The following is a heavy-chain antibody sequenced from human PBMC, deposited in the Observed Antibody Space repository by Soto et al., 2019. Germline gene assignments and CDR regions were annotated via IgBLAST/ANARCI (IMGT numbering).Heavy chain of an antibody. D-gene: IGHD2-2*01. J-gene: IGHJ3*02. CDR1: GFTCSSHC. V-gene: IGHV3-64D*08. CDR2: ISSNGGST. CDR3: VKASRKRYAFDI. Sequence: LRLDGRGSGFTCSSHCTQWVCQAPGKGLEYVSAISSNGGSTYYADSVKGRFTISRDNSKNTLYLQMSSLRAEDTAVYYCVKASRKRYAFDIWGQGTMVTVSS.